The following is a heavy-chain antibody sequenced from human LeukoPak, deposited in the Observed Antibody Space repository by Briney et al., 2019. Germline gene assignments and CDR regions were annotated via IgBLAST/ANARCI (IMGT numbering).Heavy chain of an antibody. V-gene: IGHV1-2*02. CDR3: ARVRHRGSVSLDY. D-gene: IGHD3-10*01. J-gene: IGHJ4*02. CDR2: INPNSGGT. Sequence: ASVKVSCKASGYTFTGYYMHWVRQAPGQGLEWMGWINPNSGGTNYAQKFQGRVTMTRDTSISTAYMELSRLRADDTAVYYCARVRHRGSVSLDYWGQGTLVTVSS. CDR1: GYTFTGYY.